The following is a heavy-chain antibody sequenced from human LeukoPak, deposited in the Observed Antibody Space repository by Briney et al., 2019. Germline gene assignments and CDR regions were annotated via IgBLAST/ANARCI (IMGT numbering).Heavy chain of an antibody. D-gene: IGHD5-18*01. J-gene: IGHJ4*02. CDR1: GGSFSGYY. V-gene: IGHV4-34*01. CDR2: INHSGST. CDR3: AMSVDTAMAVGGFDY. Sequence: SETLSLTCAVYGGSFSGYYWSWIRQPPGKGLEWIGEINHSGSTNCNPSLKSRVTISVDTSKDQFSLKLSSVTATDTAVYYCAMSVDTAMAVGGFDYWGQGTLVTVSS.